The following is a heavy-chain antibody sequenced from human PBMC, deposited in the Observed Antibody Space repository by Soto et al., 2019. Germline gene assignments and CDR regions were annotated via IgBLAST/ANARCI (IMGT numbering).Heavy chain of an antibody. D-gene: IGHD5-18*01. J-gene: IGHJ4*02. CDR3: ASWIQLWLPGY. V-gene: IGHV1-24*01. Sequence: ASVKVSCKVSGYTLTELSMHWVRQAPGKGRGGMGGFDPEDGEKIYAQKFQGRVTMTEDKSTATAYMELSSLRSEDTAVYYCASWIQLWLPGYWGQGTLVTVSS. CDR1: GYTLTELS. CDR2: FDPEDGEK.